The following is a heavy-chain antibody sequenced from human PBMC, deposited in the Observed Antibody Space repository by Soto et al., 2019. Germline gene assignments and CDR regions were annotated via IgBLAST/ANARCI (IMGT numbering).Heavy chain of an antibody. CDR2: IIPIFGTA. D-gene: IGHD2-15*01. CDR1: GVTFSSYA. J-gene: IGHJ4*02. V-gene: IGHV1-69*13. CDR3: ARATDPSYCSGGSCYYDLDY. Sequence: GASVKVSCKASGVTFSSYAISWVRQAPGQGLEWMGGIIPIFGTANYAQKFQGRVTITADESTSTAYMELSSLRSEDTAVYYCARATDPSYCSGGSCYYDLDYWGQGTLVTVSS.